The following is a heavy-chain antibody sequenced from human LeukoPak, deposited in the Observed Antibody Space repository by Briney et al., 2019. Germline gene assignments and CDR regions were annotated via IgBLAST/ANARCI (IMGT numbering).Heavy chain of an antibody. V-gene: IGHV5-51*01. CDR1: GYSFTSYW. CDR3: ARHKGDITMIVEGFLFDY. D-gene: IGHD3-22*01. CDR2: IYPDDSDT. J-gene: IGHJ4*02. Sequence: TGESLKISCKGSGYSFTSYWIGWVRQMPGKGLEWMGIIYPDDSDTRYSPSFQGQVTISADKSISTAYLQWRSLKASDTAMYYCARHKGDITMIVEGFLFDYWGQGTLVTVSS.